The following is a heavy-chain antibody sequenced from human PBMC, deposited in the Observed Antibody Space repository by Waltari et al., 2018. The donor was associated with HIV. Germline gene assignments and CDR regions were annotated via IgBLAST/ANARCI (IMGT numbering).Heavy chain of an antibody. CDR1: GFSLSTSGVG. J-gene: IGHJ4*02. D-gene: IGHD1-26*01. CDR3: AHSHARTILNSGSYGY. CDR2: IYWNDDK. Sequence: QITLKESGPTLVKPTQTLTLTCTFSGFSLSTSGVGVGWIRQPPGKALEWLALIYWNDDKRYSPSLKSRLTITKDTSKNQVVLTMTNMDPVDTATYYCAHSHARTILNSGSYGYWGQGTLVTVSS. V-gene: IGHV2-5*01.